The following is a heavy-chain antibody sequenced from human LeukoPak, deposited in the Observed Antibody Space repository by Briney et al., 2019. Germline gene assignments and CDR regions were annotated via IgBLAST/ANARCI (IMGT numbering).Heavy chain of an antibody. Sequence: PSETLSLTCSVSGGSMCIYYWSWLRQPPGKGLEWSGYINYSGSTNYNPSLKSRVTTSVDTSKSQFSLKLSSVTAADTAVYYCARGGSHGVNSADWYFDLWGRGTPVTVSS. J-gene: IGHJ2*01. V-gene: IGHV4-59*01. D-gene: IGHD4-23*01. CDR1: GGSMCIYY. CDR2: INYSGST. CDR3: ARGGSHGVNSADWYFDL.